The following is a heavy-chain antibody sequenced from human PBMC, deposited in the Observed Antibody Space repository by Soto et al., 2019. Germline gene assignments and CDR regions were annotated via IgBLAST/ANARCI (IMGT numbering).Heavy chain of an antibody. V-gene: IGHV3-30*13. CDR2: IFPNGRDK. J-gene: IGHJ4*02. CDR3: ARDGEHGGNCDLAY. D-gene: IGHD2-21*01. CDR1: GFNFNTYF. Sequence: QVQLVQSGGGVVQPGRSLRLSCAASGFNFNTYFMHWVRQAPGKGLEWVAMIFPNGRDKEYADSVKGRFPISRDNSHNSRYPQMASMRPDDTAVYYCARDGEHGGNCDLAYWGQGALVTFSS.